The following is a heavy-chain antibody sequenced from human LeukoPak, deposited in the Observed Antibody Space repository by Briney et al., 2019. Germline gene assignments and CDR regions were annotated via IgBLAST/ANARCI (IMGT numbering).Heavy chain of an antibody. Sequence: SETLSLTCTVSGGSISSSTYYWGWIRQPPGKGLEWIGSIYYSGSTYYNPSLKSRVTISVDTSKYQFSLKLSSVTAADTAVYYCARQKQYQLLYYYYYYMDVWGKGTTVTVSS. V-gene: IGHV4-39*01. CDR1: GGSISSSTYY. D-gene: IGHD2-2*02. CDR3: ARQKQYQLLYYYYYYMDV. CDR2: IYYSGST. J-gene: IGHJ6*03.